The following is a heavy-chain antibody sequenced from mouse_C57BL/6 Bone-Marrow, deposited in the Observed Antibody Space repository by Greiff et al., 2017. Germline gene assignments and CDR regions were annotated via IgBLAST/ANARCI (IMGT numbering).Heavy chain of an antibody. D-gene: IGHD1-2*01. CDR2: IDPSNSYP. V-gene: IGHV1-50*01. CDR1: GYTFTSYW. Sequence: VQLQQPGAELVKPGASVKLSCKASGYTFTSYWMQWVKQRHGQGLEWIGEIDPSNSYPNYNQKFKGKATLTVDTSSSTAYMKLRRLTSEDSAVYYCARYSLRRKDYWGQGTTLTVSS. J-gene: IGHJ2*01. CDR3: ARYSLRRKDY.